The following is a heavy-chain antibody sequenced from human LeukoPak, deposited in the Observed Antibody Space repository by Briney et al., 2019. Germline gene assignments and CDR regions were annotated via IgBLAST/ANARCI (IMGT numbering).Heavy chain of an antibody. CDR3: ARPTGWDSGYDFTLDY. D-gene: IGHD5-12*01. Sequence: GGPLRLSCAASGFTFSSYAMHWVRQAPGKGLEWVAVISYDGSNKYYADSVKGRFTISRDSSKNTLYLQMNSLRAEDTAVYYCARPTGWDSGYDFTLDYWGQGTLVTVSS. CDR2: ISYDGSNK. CDR1: GFTFSSYA. J-gene: IGHJ4*02. V-gene: IGHV3-30-3*01.